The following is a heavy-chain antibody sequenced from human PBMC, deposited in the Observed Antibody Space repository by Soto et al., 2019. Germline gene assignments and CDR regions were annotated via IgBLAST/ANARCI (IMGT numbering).Heavy chain of an antibody. CDR1: GFTFSSYW. CDR2: IKQDGSEK. CDR3: ARDRYCSSTSCKLYYYYGMDV. J-gene: IGHJ6*02. D-gene: IGHD2-2*01. V-gene: IGHV3-7*01. Sequence: GGSLRLSCAASGFTFSSYWMSWVRQAPGKGLEWVANIKQDGSEKYYVDSVKGRFTISGDNAKNSLYLQMNSLRAEDTAVYYCARDRYCSSTSCKLYYYYGMDVWGQGTTVTVSS.